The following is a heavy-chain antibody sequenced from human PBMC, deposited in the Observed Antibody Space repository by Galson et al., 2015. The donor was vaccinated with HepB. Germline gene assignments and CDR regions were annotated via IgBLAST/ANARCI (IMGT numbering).Heavy chain of an antibody. J-gene: IGHJ6*02. CDR3: ARGRDIVLMVYAINNGMDV. CDR2: ISSSGSTI. Sequence: SLRLSCAASGFTFSSYEMNWVRQAPGKGLEWVSYISSSGSTIYYADSVKGRFTISRDNAKNSLYLQMNSLRAEDTAVYYCARGRDIVLMVYAINNGMDVWGQGTTVTVSS. V-gene: IGHV3-48*03. D-gene: IGHD2-8*01. CDR1: GFTFSSYE.